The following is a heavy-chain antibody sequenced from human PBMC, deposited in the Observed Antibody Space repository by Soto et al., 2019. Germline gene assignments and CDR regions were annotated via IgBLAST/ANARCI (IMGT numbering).Heavy chain of an antibody. Sequence: QVQLQQSGPGLVKPSQTLSLTFTVSGVSISSDYYHWTWIRQSPERGLEWIGYIHHSGRILYNPSLKSRVTISVDTSKNQFSLHLSSVTAGDTAVYFCAREDAGGDTLDVWGQGTTVTVSS. CDR2: IHHSGRI. J-gene: IGHJ6*02. V-gene: IGHV4-30-4*08. CDR1: GVSISSDYYH. CDR3: AREDAGGDTLDV. D-gene: IGHD2-21*02.